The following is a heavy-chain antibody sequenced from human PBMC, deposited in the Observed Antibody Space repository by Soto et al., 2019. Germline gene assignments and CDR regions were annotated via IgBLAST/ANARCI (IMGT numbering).Heavy chain of an antibody. CDR1: GYTYTDYY. V-gene: IGHV1-46*01. J-gene: IGHJ5*02. D-gene: IGHD3-16*02. Sequence: ASVKVSCKASGYTYTDYYIHWVRQAPGQGLEWMGVINPSGGSTTYAQRFQGRVTMTRDTSTSTVYMELRSLRSEDTAVYYCATGVMIAFGGVIGANWSDLWGQGILVTVSS. CDR2: INPSGGST. CDR3: ATGVMIAFGGVIGANWSDL.